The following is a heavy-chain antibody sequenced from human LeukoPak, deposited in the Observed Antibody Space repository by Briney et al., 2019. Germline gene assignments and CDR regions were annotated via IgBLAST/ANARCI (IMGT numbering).Heavy chain of an antibody. CDR1: GGSISSSNYY. D-gene: IGHD5-18*01. V-gene: IGHV3-66*01. Sequence: ETLSLTCTVSGGSISSSNYYWGWIRQPPGKGLEWVSVTYSGGNTYYADSVKGRFTISRDNSKNTLYIQMNSLRAEDTAVYYCARVGRGDTYGYGDFWGQGTLVTVSS. J-gene: IGHJ4*02. CDR3: ARVGRGDTYGYGDF. CDR2: TYSGGNT.